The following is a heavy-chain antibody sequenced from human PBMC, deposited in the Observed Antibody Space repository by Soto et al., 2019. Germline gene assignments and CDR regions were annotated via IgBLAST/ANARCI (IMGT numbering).Heavy chain of an antibody. D-gene: IGHD2-2*01. Sequence: QMQLQESGPELVKPSQTLSLICTVSGYSMTSGGYYWSGIRHLPGKGLEWIGYIYYSGGTQFNPSLKSRVSMSVDTSKNQFSLRLRSVTAADTAVYSCANLLGSHQHYYFGIDVWGQGTPVTVSS. CDR1: GYSMTSGGYY. CDR2: IYYSGGT. J-gene: IGHJ6*02. V-gene: IGHV4-31*03. CDR3: ANLLGSHQHYYFGIDV.